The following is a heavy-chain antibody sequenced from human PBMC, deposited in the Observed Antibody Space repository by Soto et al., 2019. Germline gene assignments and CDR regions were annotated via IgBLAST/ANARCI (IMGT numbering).Heavy chain of an antibody. CDR3: AKGKAPQSPSWFGP. Sequence: GSLRLSCAASGFTFSSYGMHWVRQAPGKGLEWVAVISYDGSNKYYADSVKGRFTISRDNSKNTLYLQMNSLRAEDTAVYYCAKGKAPQSPSWFGPWGQGTLVTVSS. V-gene: IGHV3-30*18. CDR1: GFTFSSYG. J-gene: IGHJ5*02. CDR2: ISYDGSNK.